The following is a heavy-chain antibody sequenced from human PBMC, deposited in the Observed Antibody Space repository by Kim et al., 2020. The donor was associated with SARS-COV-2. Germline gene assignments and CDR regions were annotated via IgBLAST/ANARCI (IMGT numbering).Heavy chain of an antibody. V-gene: IGHV4-30-4*01. CDR1: GGSISSGDYY. J-gene: IGHJ6*02. CDR3: AREYDGSHYYYGMDV. Sequence: SETLSLTCTVSGGSISSGDYYWSWIRQPPGKGLEWIGYFYYSGSTYYNPSLKSRVTISVDTSKNQFSLKLSSVTAADTAVYYCAREYDGSHYYYGMDVWGQGTTVTVSS. D-gene: IGHD3-10*01. CDR2: FYYSGST.